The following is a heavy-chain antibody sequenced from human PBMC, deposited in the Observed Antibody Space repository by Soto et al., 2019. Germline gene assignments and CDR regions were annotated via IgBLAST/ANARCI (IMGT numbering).Heavy chain of an antibody. D-gene: IGHD6-19*01. V-gene: IGHV1-46*01. CDR1: GYTFTSYY. Sequence: QVQLVQSGAEVKKPGASVKVSCKASGYTFTSYYMHWVRQAPGQGLEWMGIINPSGGSTSYAQKFQGRVTMTSETSTSTVYMELSSLRSEDTAVYYCARARIAVAGTYYFDYWGQGTLVTVSS. CDR3: ARARIAVAGTYYFDY. CDR2: INPSGGST. J-gene: IGHJ4*02.